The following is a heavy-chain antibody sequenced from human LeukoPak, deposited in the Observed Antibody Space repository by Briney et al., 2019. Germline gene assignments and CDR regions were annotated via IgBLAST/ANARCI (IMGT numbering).Heavy chain of an antibody. J-gene: IGHJ4*02. D-gene: IGHD3-22*01. CDR3: ARGGGTYYYDSSGYSGPILIDY. CDR2: INPSGGST. Sequence: ASVKVSCKASGYTFTSYYMHWVRQAPGQGLEWMGIINPSGGSTSYAQKFQGRVTMTRDMSTSTVYMEMSRLRSEDTAVYYCARGGGTYYYDSSGYSGPILIDYWGQGTLVTVSS. V-gene: IGHV1-46*01. CDR1: GYTFTSYY.